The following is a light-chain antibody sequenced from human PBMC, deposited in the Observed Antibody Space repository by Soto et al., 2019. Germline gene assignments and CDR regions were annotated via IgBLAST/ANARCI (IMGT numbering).Light chain of an antibody. CDR1: SSDIGGYNA. Sequence: QSVLTQPASVSGSPGQTITISCTGTSSDIGGYNAVSWYQHHPGKAPKLIIYEVTHRPSGVSDRFSASKSGNTASLTISGLQAEDEADYYCNSFRVSHLYVFGAGKKVNV. CDR3: NSFRVSHLYV. V-gene: IGLV2-14*01. J-gene: IGLJ1*01. CDR2: EVT.